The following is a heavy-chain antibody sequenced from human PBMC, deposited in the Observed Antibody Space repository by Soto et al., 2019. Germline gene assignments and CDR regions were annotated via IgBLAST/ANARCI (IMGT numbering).Heavy chain of an antibody. J-gene: IGHJ4*02. Sequence: QVQLQESGPGLVKPSQTLSLTCTVSGGSISIGGFYWSWIRQYSGKGLEWIGYIYYSGSTYYNPSLKSRIALSVDTSKNQFSLKLNSVTAADTAMYYCAREDGPWGQGTLVTVSS. CDR3: AREDGP. CDR1: GGSISIGGFY. V-gene: IGHV4-31*03. CDR2: IYYSGST.